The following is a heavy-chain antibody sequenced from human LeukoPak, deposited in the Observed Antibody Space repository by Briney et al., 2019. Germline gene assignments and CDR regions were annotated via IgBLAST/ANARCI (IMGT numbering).Heavy chain of an antibody. V-gene: IGHV4-39*01. Sequence: PSETLSLTCTVSGGSISSSSYYWGWIRQPPGKGLEWIGSIYYSGSTYYNPSLKSRVTISVDTSKNQFSLKLSSVTAADTAAYYRARRSIAAAGRNPFDYWGQGTLVTVSS. CDR2: IYYSGST. CDR3: ARRSIAAAGRNPFDY. D-gene: IGHD6-13*01. J-gene: IGHJ4*02. CDR1: GGSISSSSYY.